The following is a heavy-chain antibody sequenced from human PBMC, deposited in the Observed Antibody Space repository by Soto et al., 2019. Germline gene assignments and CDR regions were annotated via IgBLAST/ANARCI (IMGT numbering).Heavy chain of an antibody. CDR2: ISAYNGNT. V-gene: IGHV1-18*01. Sequence: GASVKVSCKASGYTFTSYGISWVRQAPGRGLEWMGWISAYNGNTNYAQKLQGRVTMTTDTSTSTAYMELRSPRSDDTAVYYCARATYYYGSGSYYNYWGQGTLVTVSS. CDR3: ARATYYYGSGSYYNY. CDR1: GYTFTSYG. D-gene: IGHD3-10*01. J-gene: IGHJ4*02.